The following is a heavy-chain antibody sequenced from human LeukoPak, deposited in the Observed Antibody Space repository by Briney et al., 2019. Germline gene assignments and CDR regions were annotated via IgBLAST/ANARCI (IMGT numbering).Heavy chain of an antibody. CDR2: IKQDGSEK. Sequence: GGSLRLSCAASGFTVSSNYMSWVRQAPGKGLEWVANIKQDGSEKYYVDSVKGRFTISRDNAKNSLYLQMNSLRAEDTAVYYCARDLDRVTPSFGDYWGQGTLVTVSS. CDR1: GFTVSSNY. J-gene: IGHJ4*02. CDR3: ARDLDRVTPSFGDY. D-gene: IGHD3-16*01. V-gene: IGHV3-7*01.